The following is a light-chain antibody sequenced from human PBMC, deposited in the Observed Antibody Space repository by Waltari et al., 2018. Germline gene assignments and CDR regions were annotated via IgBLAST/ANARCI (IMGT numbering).Light chain of an antibody. Sequence: DIQMTQSPTSLSASVGDTVTITCQASQGIGNNLNWYQQKPGKAPKLLIYRASSVQSGIPSRLSGSGSGTDFTLTISSLQPEDFATYYCQQCYSYPFTFGPGTKLDIK. V-gene: IGKV1-16*01. J-gene: IGKJ3*01. CDR1: QGIGNN. CDR3: QQCYSYPFT. CDR2: RAS.